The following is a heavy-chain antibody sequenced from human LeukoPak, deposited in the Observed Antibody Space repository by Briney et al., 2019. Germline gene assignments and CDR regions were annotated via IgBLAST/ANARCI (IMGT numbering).Heavy chain of an antibody. D-gene: IGHD3-10*01. J-gene: IGHJ4*02. Sequence: SETLSLTCTVSGGSISSYFWSWIRQPPGKGLEWIGYIYYSGSTNYNYNPSLKSRVTLSVDTSKNHFSLKLSSVTAADTAVYYCARAYYYGSGSYSGFGYWGQGTLVTVSS. V-gene: IGHV4-59*01. CDR2: IYYSGST. CDR3: ARAYYYGSGSYSGFGY. CDR1: GGSISSYF.